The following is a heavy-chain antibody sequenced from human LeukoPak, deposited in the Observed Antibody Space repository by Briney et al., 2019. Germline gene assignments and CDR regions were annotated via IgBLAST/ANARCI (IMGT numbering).Heavy chain of an antibody. Sequence: GGSLRLSRAASGFTFSSYWMTWVRQAPGKELAWVANIKQDGSAKYYMDSVKGRFTISRDNAKNSLYLQMNSLGAEDTAVYYCARVNPLMAPGAFDIWGQGTMVAVSS. V-gene: IGHV3-7*01. CDR2: IKQDGSAK. D-gene: IGHD2-8*01. CDR1: GFTFSSYW. CDR3: ARVNPLMAPGAFDI. J-gene: IGHJ3*02.